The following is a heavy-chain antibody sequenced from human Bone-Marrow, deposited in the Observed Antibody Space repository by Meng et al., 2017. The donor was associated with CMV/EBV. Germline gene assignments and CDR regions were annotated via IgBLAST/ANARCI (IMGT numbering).Heavy chain of an antibody. Sequence: GESLKISCAASGFTFSSYGMHWVRQAPGKGLEWVAVIWYDGSNKYYADSVKGRFTISRDNSKNTLYLQMNSLRAEDTAVYYCAKEIRYYYGSGSYYSWGQGTLVPVSS. D-gene: IGHD3-10*01. CDR3: AKEIRYYYGSGSYYS. J-gene: IGHJ5*02. CDR2: IWYDGSNK. V-gene: IGHV3-30*02. CDR1: GFTFSSYG.